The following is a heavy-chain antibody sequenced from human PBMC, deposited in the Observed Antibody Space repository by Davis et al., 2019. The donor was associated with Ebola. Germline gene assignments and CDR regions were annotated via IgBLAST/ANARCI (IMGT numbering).Heavy chain of an antibody. Sequence: GESLKISCEVSGFTFSDYYMSWIRQAPGKGLEWVSSISSSSNYTYYADSVKGRFTISRDNAKNSLYLQMNSLRAEDTAVYYCARDPEEQWLEGWFDPWGQGTLVTVSS. CDR2: ISSSSNYT. CDR3: ARDPEEQWLEGWFDP. CDR1: GFTFSDYY. J-gene: IGHJ5*02. V-gene: IGHV3-11*06. D-gene: IGHD6-19*01.